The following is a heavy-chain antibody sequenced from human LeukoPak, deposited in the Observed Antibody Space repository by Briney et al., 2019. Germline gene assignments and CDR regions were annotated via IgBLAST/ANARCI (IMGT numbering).Heavy chain of an antibody. CDR3: ARDPGSSSFDY. CDR2: INQDGSVK. J-gene: IGHJ4*02. D-gene: IGHD6-13*01. Sequence: GVLRLSCAASGFTFSDSWMTWVSQTPGKGLEFVANINQDGSVKNYVGSVKGRFTISRDNAKNSLYLQMNSLRADDTAIYYCARDPGSSSFDYWGQGTLVTVSS. CDR1: GFTFSDSW. V-gene: IGHV3-7*01.